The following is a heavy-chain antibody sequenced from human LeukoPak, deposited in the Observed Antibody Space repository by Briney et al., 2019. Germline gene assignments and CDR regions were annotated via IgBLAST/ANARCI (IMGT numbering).Heavy chain of an antibody. CDR1: GYTFTGYR. CDR2: INPYSGDT. D-gene: IGHD6-13*01. V-gene: IGHV1-2*06. CDR3: ARDQGSLTRSWYTGY. J-gene: IGHJ4*02. Sequence: ASVKVSCKASGYTFTGYRIHWVRQAPGQGLEWVGRINPYSGDTNFAQKFQGRVTMTRDTSITTAYMDLSSLTPDDTAVYFCARDQGSLTRSWYTGYWGQGTQVTVSS.